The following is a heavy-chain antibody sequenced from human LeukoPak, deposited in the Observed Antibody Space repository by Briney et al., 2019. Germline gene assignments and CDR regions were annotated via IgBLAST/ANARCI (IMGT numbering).Heavy chain of an antibody. CDR3: ARQEASDDAFDI. J-gene: IGHJ3*02. CDR1: GYSFTSYW. V-gene: IGHV5-10-1*01. CDR2: IDPSDSYT. Sequence: GESLKISCKGSGYSFTSYWISWVRQMPGKGLEWMGRIDPSDSYTNYSPSSQGHVTISADKSISTAYLQWSSLKASDTAMYYCARQEASDDAFDIWGQGTMVTVSS.